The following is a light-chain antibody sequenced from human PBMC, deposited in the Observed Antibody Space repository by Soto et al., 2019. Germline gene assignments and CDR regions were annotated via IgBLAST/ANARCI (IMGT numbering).Light chain of an antibody. Sequence: EIVFTRSPATLSLSPGERATLSCRASQSVSSYLAWYQQKPGQAPRLLIYDASNRATGIPVRFSGSGSGTDFTLTISSLEPEDFALYYCQQRNNWPITFGQGTRLEI. V-gene: IGKV3-11*01. J-gene: IGKJ5*01. CDR3: QQRNNWPIT. CDR2: DAS. CDR1: QSVSSY.